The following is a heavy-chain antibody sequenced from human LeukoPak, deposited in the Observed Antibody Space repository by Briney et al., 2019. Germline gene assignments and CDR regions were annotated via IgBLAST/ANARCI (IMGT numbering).Heavy chain of an antibody. Sequence: PSETLYLTCTVSGGSFSNYYWSWIRQPPGQGLEWIGCIYYNRKTNYNPSLKSRVTISVDTSKDYFSLKLTSVTAADTAVYDCARGRWFDPWGQGILVTVSS. J-gene: IGHJ5*02. CDR3: ARGRWFDP. V-gene: IGHV4-59*08. CDR1: GGSFSNYY. CDR2: IYYNRKT.